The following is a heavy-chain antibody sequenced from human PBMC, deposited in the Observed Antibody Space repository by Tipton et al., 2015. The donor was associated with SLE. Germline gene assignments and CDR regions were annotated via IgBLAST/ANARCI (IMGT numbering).Heavy chain of an antibody. J-gene: IGHJ2*01. V-gene: IGHV6-1*01. CDR2: TYYRSRWYN. CDR3: ARGPGVAGYWYFDL. CDR1: GDSASSNSAA. Sequence: GLVKPSQTLSLTCAISGDSASSNSAAWNWIRQPPSRGLEWLGRTYYRSRWYNDYAVSVKSRITINPDTSKNQFSLQLNSVTPEDTAVYYCARGPGVAGYWYFDLWGRGTLVTVSS. D-gene: IGHD6-19*01.